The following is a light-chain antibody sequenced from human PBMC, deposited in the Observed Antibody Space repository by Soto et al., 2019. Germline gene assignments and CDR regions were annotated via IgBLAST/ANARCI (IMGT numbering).Light chain of an antibody. Sequence: IVMTQSPATLSVSPGEGATLSCRASQSVSTDLAWYQQKPGQAPRLLIYGASTWATGIPARFSGSGSGTEFTLTISSLQSEDFALYFCQQYNYWPPWTFGQGTKVEVK. CDR2: GAS. V-gene: IGKV3-15*01. J-gene: IGKJ1*01. CDR3: QQYNYWPPWT. CDR1: QSVSTD.